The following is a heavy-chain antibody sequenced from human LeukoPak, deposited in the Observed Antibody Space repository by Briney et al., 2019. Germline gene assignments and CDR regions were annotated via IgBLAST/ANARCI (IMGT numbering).Heavy chain of an antibody. Sequence: SETLSLACGVSGGSISSTNWWTWVRQPPGEGLEWIGEVHLSGRTNYNPSLESRVTMSVDMSENHISLKLTSVTAADTAVYYCAREGGPYRPLDYSGQGTLVTVSS. CDR2: VHLSGRT. CDR3: AREGGPYRPLDY. J-gene: IGHJ4*02. CDR1: GGSISSTNW. V-gene: IGHV4-4*02.